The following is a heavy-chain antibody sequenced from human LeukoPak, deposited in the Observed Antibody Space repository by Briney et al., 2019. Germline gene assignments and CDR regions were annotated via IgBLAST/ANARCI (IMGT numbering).Heavy chain of an antibody. CDR1: GGSISSYY. V-gene: IGHV4-59*12. D-gene: IGHD3-22*01. CDR2: IYYSGST. J-gene: IGHJ2*01. CDR3: ARPRDYYDSSGNDWYFDL. Sequence: PSETLSLTCTVSGGSISSYYWSWIRQPPGKGLEWIGYIYYSGSTNYNPSLKSRVTISVGTSKNQFSLKLSSVTAADTAVYYCARPRDYYDSSGNDWYFDLWGRGTLVTVSS.